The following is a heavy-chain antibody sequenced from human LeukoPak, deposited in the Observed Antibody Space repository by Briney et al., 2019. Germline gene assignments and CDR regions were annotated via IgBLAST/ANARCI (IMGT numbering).Heavy chain of an antibody. V-gene: IGHV3-74*01. CDR1: GSTFSRYW. Sequence: GGSLRLSCAASGSTFSRYWMHWVRQVPGKGLVCVSRITSDGSSTSYADSVRGRFTISRDNAQNTVYLQMNSLRAEDTAVYYCARDLTGAVFDFWGQGTLVTVSS. J-gene: IGHJ4*02. CDR2: ITSDGSST. CDR3: ARDLTGAVFDF. D-gene: IGHD1-26*01.